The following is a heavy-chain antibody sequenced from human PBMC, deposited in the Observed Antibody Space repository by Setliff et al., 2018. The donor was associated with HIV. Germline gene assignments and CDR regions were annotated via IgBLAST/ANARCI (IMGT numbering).Heavy chain of an antibody. CDR1: GNSFISHY. CDR2: ISPSDDST. Sequence: ASVKVSCKASGNSFISHYIHWVRQVPGQGLDWMGIISPSDDSTVYTQKFQGRVTMTRDTSTSIVYMELSSLRSEDTAVYYCARSRVAARMDSWGQGTLVTVSS. J-gene: IGHJ4*02. V-gene: IGHV1-46*01. CDR3: ARSRVAARMDS. D-gene: IGHD6-6*01.